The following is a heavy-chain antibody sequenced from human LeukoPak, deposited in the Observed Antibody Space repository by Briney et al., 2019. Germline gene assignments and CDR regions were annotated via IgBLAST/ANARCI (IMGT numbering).Heavy chain of an antibody. CDR2: INSDGSST. D-gene: IGHD3-3*01. V-gene: IGHV3-74*01. CDR1: GFTFSSYA. Sequence: GGSLRLSCAASGFTFSSYAMSWVRQAPGKGLVWVSRINSDGSSTSYADSVKGRFTTSRDNAKNTLYLQMNSLRAEDTAVYYCARGTRTYYDFWSGYSSDFDYWGQGTLVTVSS. CDR3: ARGTRTYYDFWSGYSSDFDY. J-gene: IGHJ4*02.